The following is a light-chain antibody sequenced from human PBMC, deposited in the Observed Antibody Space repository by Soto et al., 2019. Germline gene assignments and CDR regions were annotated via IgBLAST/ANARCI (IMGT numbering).Light chain of an antibody. Sequence: DIVMTQSPDSLAVSLGERATFNCKSSQSILDRSKNKYYLAWYQQKSGQPPKLLIYWSSLRESGVPDRCTGSGSGTDFTLTISSLQAEDVAVYYCQQYFTSPWTFDQGTKVEI. CDR3: QQYFTSPWT. CDR2: WSS. V-gene: IGKV4-1*01. CDR1: QSILDRSKNKYY. J-gene: IGKJ1*01.